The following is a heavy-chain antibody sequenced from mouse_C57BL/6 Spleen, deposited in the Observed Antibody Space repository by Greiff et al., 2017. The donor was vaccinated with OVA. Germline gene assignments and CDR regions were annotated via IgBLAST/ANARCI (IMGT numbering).Heavy chain of an antibody. Sequence: VQLQQSGAELVKPGASVKLSCTASGFNITDYYMHWVKQRTEQGLEWIGRIDPEDGETKYAPKFQGKATITADTSSNTAYLQLSSLTSEDTAVDDCGRGETAQDPFDYWGQGTTLTVSS. V-gene: IGHV14-2*01. J-gene: IGHJ2*01. D-gene: IGHD3-2*02. CDR2: IDPEDGET. CDR3: GRGETAQDPFDY. CDR1: GFNITDYY.